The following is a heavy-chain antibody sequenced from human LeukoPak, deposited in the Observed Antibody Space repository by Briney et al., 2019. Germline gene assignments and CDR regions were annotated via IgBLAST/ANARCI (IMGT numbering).Heavy chain of an antibody. V-gene: IGHV3-66*01. CDR1: GFTVSSNY. D-gene: IGHD6-19*01. CDR2: IYSDDTT. J-gene: IGHJ4*02. Sequence: GGSLRLSCAASGFTVSSNYMNWGREAPGKGLEWGSVIYSDDTTYYADSVKGRFTISRDNSRNTLCLQMSSLRAEDTAVYYCARSRAVAGIFDYWGQGTLVTVSS. CDR3: ARSRAVAGIFDY.